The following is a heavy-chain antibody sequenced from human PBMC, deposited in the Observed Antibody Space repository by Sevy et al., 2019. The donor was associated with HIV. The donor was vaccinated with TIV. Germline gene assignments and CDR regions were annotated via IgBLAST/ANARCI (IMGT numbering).Heavy chain of an antibody. CDR1: GFTFRNAW. V-gene: IGHV3-15*01. CDR3: SSGGYSSGLGLVDY. Sequence: GGSLRLSCAASGFTFRNAWMSWVRQAPGKGLEWVGRIKSKGAGGTADFAAPVKGRFTISRDDSKNTLYLQMNSLKTDDTAVYYCSSGGYSSGLGLVDYWGQGTLVTVSS. J-gene: IGHJ4*02. CDR2: IKSKGAGGTA. D-gene: IGHD5-18*01.